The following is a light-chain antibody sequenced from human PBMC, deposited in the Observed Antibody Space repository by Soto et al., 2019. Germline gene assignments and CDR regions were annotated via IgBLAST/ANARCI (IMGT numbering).Light chain of an antibody. CDR2: DAS. J-gene: IGKJ3*01. V-gene: IGKV3-11*01. CDR1: QTVKKF. Sequence: EIVLTQSPATLSLSPGERATLSCRASQTVKKFLAWYHQKPGQPPRLLIYDASNRATGIPDRFSGSGSGTDFTLTVSSLEPEDSGVYCQQYTKWPRFGPGTKVDIK. CDR3: QQYTKWPR.